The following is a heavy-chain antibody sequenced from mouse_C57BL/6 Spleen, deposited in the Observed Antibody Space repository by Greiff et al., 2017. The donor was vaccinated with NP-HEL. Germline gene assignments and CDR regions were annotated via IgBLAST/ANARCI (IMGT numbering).Heavy chain of an antibody. Sequence: EVKLQESGGGLVKPGGSLKLSCAASGFTFSSYAMSWVRQTPEKRLEWVATISDGGSYTYYPDNVKGRFTISRDNAKNNLYLQMSHLKSEDTAMYYCARDFYDYDEGFAYWGQGTLVTVSA. D-gene: IGHD2-4*01. V-gene: IGHV5-4*01. J-gene: IGHJ3*01. CDR2: ISDGGSYT. CDR3: ARDFYDYDEGFAY. CDR1: GFTFSSYA.